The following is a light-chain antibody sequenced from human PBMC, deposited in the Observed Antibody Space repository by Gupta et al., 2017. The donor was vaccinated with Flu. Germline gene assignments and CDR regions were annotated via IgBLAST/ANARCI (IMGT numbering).Light chain of an antibody. CDR1: QSVSSNY. CDR2: GAS. V-gene: IGKV3-20*01. Sequence: GTLSLSPGERATLFCRASQSVSSNYFAWYQQKPGQAPRLLIYGASKRATGIPDRFSGSGSGTDFTLTIRRLEPEDSAVYYCQHFHSSPYSFGQGTKLEIK. CDR3: QHFHSSPYS. J-gene: IGKJ2*03.